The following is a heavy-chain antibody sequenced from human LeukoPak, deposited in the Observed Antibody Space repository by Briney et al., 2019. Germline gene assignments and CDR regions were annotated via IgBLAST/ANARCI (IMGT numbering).Heavy chain of an antibody. CDR1: AFTFRSYG. Sequence: GGSLRLSCAASAFTFRSYGMHWVRQAPGKGLEWVAFIRYHGSDKYYTDSVKGRFTISRDNSKNTLYLQMNSLIPEDTAVYYCARQYISGQWYFDYWGQGTLVTVSS. CDR3: ARQYISGQWYFDY. D-gene: IGHD5-18*01. CDR2: IRYHGSDK. V-gene: IGHV3-30*02. J-gene: IGHJ4*02.